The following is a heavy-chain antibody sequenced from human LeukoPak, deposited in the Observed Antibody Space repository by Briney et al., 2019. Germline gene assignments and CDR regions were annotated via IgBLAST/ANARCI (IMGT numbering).Heavy chain of an antibody. CDR2: VIPNIGGT. J-gene: IGHJ5*02. CDR1: GDSFTGYT. Sequence: PRASLSVSRTDSGDSFTGYTMHWGRHAPRQGLEWVGWVIPNIGGTNYAQTFQGRVSITRDTSISTAYTELSRLRSGDTAVYYCARRLGIAVAGNWFDPWGQGTLVTVSS. V-gene: IGHV1-2*02. CDR3: ARRLGIAVAGNWFDP. D-gene: IGHD6-13*01.